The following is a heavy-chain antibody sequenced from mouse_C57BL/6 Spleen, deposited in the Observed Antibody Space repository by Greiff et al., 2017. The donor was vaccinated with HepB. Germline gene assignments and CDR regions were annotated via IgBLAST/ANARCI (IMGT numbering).Heavy chain of an antibody. CDR3: ARKEIITTVVAKGLWAMDY. D-gene: IGHD1-1*01. CDR1: GYTFTGYW. Sequence: QVHVKQSGAELMKPGASVKLSCKATGYTFTGYWIEWVKQRPGHGLEWIGEILPGSGSTNYNEKFKGQATFTADTSSNTDYMHISSLTTEDSAIYYWARKEIITTVVAKGLWAMDYWGQGTSVTVSS. CDR2: ILPGSGST. J-gene: IGHJ4*01. V-gene: IGHV1-9*01.